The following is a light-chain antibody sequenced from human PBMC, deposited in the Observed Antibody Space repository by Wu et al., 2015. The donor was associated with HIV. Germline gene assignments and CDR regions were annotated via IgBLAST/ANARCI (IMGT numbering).Light chain of an antibody. V-gene: IGKV1-5*03. CDR2: KAS. J-gene: IGKJ2*01. CDR3: QQYNGYLYT. CDR1: QSVNSW. Sequence: DIQMTQSPSTLSGSVGDRVTITCRASQSVNSWLAWYQQKPGKAPKLLIFKASILEIGVPSRFSGSGSGTEFTLTISGLQPDDSATYYCQQYNGYLYTFGKGTNLEIK.